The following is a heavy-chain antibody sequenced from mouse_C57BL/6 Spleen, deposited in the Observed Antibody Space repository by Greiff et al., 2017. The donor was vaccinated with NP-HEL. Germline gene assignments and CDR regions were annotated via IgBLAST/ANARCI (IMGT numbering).Heavy chain of an antibody. J-gene: IGHJ2*01. V-gene: IGHV5-6*01. CDR3: ARRGDYGSSYYFDY. Sequence: EVKLMESGGDLVKPGGFLKLSCAASGFTFSSYGMSWVRQTPDKRLEWVATISSGGSYTYYPDSVKGRFTISRDNAKNTLYLQMSSLKSEDTAMYYCARRGDYGSSYYFDYWGQGTTLTVSS. CDR2: ISSGGSYT. D-gene: IGHD1-1*01. CDR1: GFTFSSYG.